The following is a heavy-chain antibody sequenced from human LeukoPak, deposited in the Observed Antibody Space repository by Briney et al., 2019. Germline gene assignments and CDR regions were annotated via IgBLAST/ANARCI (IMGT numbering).Heavy chain of an antibody. CDR1: GFTFSSYS. J-gene: IGHJ4*02. CDR2: ISSSSSYI. V-gene: IGHV3-21*01. CDR3: ARDNPGYCSGGSCPILQPKKNYYFDY. D-gene: IGHD2-15*01. Sequence: GGSLGLSCAASGFTFSSYSMNWVRQAPGKGLEWVSSISSSSSYIYYGDSVKGRFTISRDNAKNSLYLQMNSLRAEDTAVYYCARDNPGYCSGGSCPILQPKKNYYFDYWGQGTLVTVSS.